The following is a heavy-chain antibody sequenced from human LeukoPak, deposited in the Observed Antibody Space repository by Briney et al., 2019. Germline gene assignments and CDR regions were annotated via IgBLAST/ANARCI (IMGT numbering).Heavy chain of an antibody. D-gene: IGHD3-10*01. Sequence: GGSLRLSCAASGFAFSSYAMSWVRQAPGKGLEWVSTLSRNSGNTYYADSVEGRFTISRDNSKNTLYLQMNSLRAEDTAIYYCAKVTSSGGSPYFFDYWGQGTLVTVSS. CDR2: LSRNSGNT. CDR3: AKVTSSGGSPYFFDY. J-gene: IGHJ4*02. V-gene: IGHV3-23*01. CDR1: GFAFSSYA.